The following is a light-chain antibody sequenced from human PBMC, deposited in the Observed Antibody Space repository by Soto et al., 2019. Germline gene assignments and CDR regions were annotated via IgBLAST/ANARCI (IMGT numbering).Light chain of an antibody. CDR3: QHYNSYSEA. CDR2: KAS. V-gene: IGKV1-5*03. CDR1: QSINGW. J-gene: IGKJ1*01. Sequence: DIHLTESHSTLSASVGDRVTITCRASQSINGWLAWYQQKPGQAPNLLIYKASTLESGVPSRFSGSGSGTEFTLTVSSLQPDDFSTYYCQHYNSYSEAFGQGTKVDI.